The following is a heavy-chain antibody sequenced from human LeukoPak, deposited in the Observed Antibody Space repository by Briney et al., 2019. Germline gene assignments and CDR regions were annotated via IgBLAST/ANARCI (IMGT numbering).Heavy chain of an antibody. CDR2: IVGSGDST. CDR3: AKVHSSGWLFDY. CDR1: GFTFNNYA. D-gene: IGHD6-19*01. J-gene: IGHJ4*02. Sequence: PGGSLRLSCAASGFTFNNYAMSWVRQAPGKGLEWVSGIVGSGDSTYYADSVKGRFTISRDNSKNTLYLQMNSLRAEDTAVYYCAKVHSSGWLFDYWGQGTLVTVSS. V-gene: IGHV3-23*01.